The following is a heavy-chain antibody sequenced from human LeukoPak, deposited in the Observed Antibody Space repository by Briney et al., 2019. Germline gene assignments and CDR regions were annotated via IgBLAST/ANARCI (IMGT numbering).Heavy chain of an antibody. Sequence: PGGSLRLSCAASGFTVSSNYMSWVRQAPGKGLERVSVIYSGGSTYYADSVKGRFTISRDNSKNTLYLQMNSLRAEDTAVYYCARDGAEGSYYFDYWGQGTLVTVSS. CDR1: GFTVSSNY. J-gene: IGHJ4*02. CDR3: ARDGAEGSYYFDY. D-gene: IGHD1-26*01. V-gene: IGHV3-66*02. CDR2: IYSGGST.